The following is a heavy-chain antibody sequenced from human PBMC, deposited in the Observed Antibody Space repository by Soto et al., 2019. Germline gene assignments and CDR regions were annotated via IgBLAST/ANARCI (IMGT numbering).Heavy chain of an antibody. CDR2: FDPEDGET. CDR3: ATFYAAAGPLWYYFDY. CDR1: GYTLTELS. D-gene: IGHD6-13*01. J-gene: IGHJ4*02. V-gene: IGHV1-24*01. Sequence: GASVKVSCKVSGYTLTELSMHWVRQAPGKGLEWMGGFDPEDGETIYAQKFQGRVTMTEDTSTDTAYMELSSLRSEDTAVYYCATFYAAAGPLWYYFDYWGQGTLVTVSS.